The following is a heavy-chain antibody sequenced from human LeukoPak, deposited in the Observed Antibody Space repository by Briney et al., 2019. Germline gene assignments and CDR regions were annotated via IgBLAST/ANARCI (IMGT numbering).Heavy chain of an antibody. D-gene: IGHD4-17*01. Sequence: GGSLRLSCAASAFTFDDYAMHLVRQAPGKGLEWVSGISWNSGSIGYADSVKGRFTISRDNAKNSLYLQMNSLRAEDTALYYCAKGYGDYVVTPSDYWGQGTLVTVSS. V-gene: IGHV3-9*01. CDR2: ISWNSGSI. CDR3: AKGYGDYVVTPSDY. J-gene: IGHJ4*02. CDR1: AFTFDDYA.